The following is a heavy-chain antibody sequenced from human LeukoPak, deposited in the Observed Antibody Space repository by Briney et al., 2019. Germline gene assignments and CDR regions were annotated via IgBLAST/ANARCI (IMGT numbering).Heavy chain of an antibody. Sequence: SETLSLTCTVSGGSISSYYWSWIRQPPGKGLEWIGYIYYSGSTNYNPSLKSRVTISVDTSKNQFSLKLSSVTAADTAVYYCAREGAHYDILTSYYGKRYFDYWGQGTLVTVSS. D-gene: IGHD3-9*01. CDR3: AREGAHYDILTSYYGKRYFDY. V-gene: IGHV4-59*01. J-gene: IGHJ4*02. CDR2: IYYSGST. CDR1: GGSISSYY.